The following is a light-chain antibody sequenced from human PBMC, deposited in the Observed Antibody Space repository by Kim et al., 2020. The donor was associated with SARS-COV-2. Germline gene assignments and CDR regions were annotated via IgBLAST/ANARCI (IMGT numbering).Light chain of an antibody. CDR3: QSYDSSLSGYV. J-gene: IGLJ1*01. V-gene: IGLV1-40*01. CDR2: GNS. CDR1: SDKIGAGYD. Sequence: VTISRTGSSDKIGAGYDVHWYQQLPGTAPKLLIYGNSNRPSGVPDRFSGSKSGTSASLAITGLQAEDEADYYCQSYDSSLSGYVFGTGTKVTV.